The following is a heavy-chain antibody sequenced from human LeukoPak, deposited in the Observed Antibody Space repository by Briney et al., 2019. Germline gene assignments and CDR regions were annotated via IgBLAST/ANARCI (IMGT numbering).Heavy chain of an antibody. CDR2: ISWNSGSI. V-gene: IGHV3-9*01. Sequence: GGSLRLSCAASGFTFDDYAMHWVRQAPGKGPEWVSGISWNSGSIGYADSVKGRFTISRDNAKNSLYLQMNSLRAEDTALYYCAKDRRIRGYSYGPTIDYWGQGTLVTVSS. CDR3: AKDRRIRGYSYGPTIDY. D-gene: IGHD5-18*01. CDR1: GFTFDDYA. J-gene: IGHJ4*02.